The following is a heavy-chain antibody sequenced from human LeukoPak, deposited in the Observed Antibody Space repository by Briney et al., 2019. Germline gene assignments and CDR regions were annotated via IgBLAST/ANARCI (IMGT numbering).Heavy chain of an antibody. J-gene: IGHJ4*02. CDR2: ISAYNGNT. V-gene: IGHV1-18*01. D-gene: IGHD6-13*01. CDR3: ARALTIAAAGSVDY. Sequence: ASVKVSRKASGYTFTSYGISWLRQAPGQGLEWMGWISAYNGNTNYAQKLQGRVTMTTDTSTSTAYMELRSLRSDDTAVYHCARALTIAAAGSVDYWGQGTLVTVSS. CDR1: GYTFTSYG.